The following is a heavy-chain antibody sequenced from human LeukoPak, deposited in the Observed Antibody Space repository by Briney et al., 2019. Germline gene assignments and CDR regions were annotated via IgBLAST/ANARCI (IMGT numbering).Heavy chain of an antibody. D-gene: IGHD2/OR15-2a*01. CDR3: ARHGRNDYFDSYFQH. Sequence: SETLSLTCTVSGGSISSYYWSWVRQPPGKGLEWVGYIYYSGSTNYNPSLKSRVTISVDTSKNQFSLKLTSATAADTAVFYCARHGRNDYFDSYFQHWGQGTLVTVSS. J-gene: IGHJ1*01. CDR2: IYYSGST. CDR1: GGSISSYY. V-gene: IGHV4-59*08.